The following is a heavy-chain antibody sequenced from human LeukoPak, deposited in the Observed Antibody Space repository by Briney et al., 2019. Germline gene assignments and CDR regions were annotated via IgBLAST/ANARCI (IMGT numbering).Heavy chain of an antibody. CDR3: ARVGYSSSWYDSLDY. Sequence: VQPGRSLRLSCAASGFTFSSYAMHWVRQAPGKGLEWVAVISYDGSNRYYADSVKGRFTISRDNSKNTLYLQMNSLRAEDTAVYYCARVGYSSSWYDSLDYWGQGTLVTVSS. CDR2: ISYDGSNR. CDR1: GFTFSSYA. V-gene: IGHV3-30-3*01. D-gene: IGHD6-13*01. J-gene: IGHJ4*02.